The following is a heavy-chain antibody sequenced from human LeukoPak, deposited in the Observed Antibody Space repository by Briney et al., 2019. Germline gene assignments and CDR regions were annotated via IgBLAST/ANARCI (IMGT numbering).Heavy chain of an antibody. CDR3: ARAQMVGATSFDY. CDR1: GDSVSSNSAA. D-gene: IGHD1-26*01. V-gene: IGHV6-1*01. J-gene: IGHJ4*02. CDR2: TYYRSKWYN. Sequence: SQTLSLTCAISGDSVSSNSAAWSWIRQSPSRGLECLGRTYYRSKWYNDYALSVKSRIIINPDTSKNQLSLQLNSVTPDDTAVYYCARAQMVGATSFDYWGQGTLVTVSS.